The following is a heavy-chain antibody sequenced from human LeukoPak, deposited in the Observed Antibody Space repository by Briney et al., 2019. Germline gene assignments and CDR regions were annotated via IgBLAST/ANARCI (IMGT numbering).Heavy chain of an antibody. V-gene: IGHV3-23*01. Sequence: GGSLRLSCAASGFTFSSYAMSWVRQAPGRGLEWVSAITGSGGSTYYADSVKGRFTISRDNSKNIVTLQMDSLRVEDTATYYCARQPFGPGTYLQYWGQGTLVIVSS. CDR1: GFTFSSYA. D-gene: IGHD3-10*01. CDR2: ITGSGGST. CDR3: ARQPFGPGTYLQY. J-gene: IGHJ1*01.